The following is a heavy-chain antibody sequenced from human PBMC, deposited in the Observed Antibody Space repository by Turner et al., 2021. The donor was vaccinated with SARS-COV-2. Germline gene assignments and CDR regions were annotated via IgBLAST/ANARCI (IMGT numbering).Heavy chain of an antibody. D-gene: IGHD3-10*01. Sequence: QVQLVESGGGVVQPGRSLILSCAASGFTFSSYGMHVVRQAPGKGREWVAVIWNDGSNKYYADSVKGRFTISRDNSKNTLYLQMNSLRAEDTAVYYCARAHYYGSGRGAFDIWGQGTMVTISS. V-gene: IGHV3-33*01. CDR2: IWNDGSNK. CDR3: ARAHYYGSGRGAFDI. J-gene: IGHJ3*02. CDR1: GFTFSSYG.